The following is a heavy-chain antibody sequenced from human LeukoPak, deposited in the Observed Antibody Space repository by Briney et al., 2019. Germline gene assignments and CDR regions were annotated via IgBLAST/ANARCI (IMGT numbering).Heavy chain of an antibody. CDR3: ARKPVWFGELSFDP. CDR2: INPNSGGT. J-gene: IGHJ5*02. Sequence: ASVKVSCKASGYTFTCYYMHWVRQAPGQGLEWMGRINPNSGGTNYAQKFQGRVTMTRDTSISTAYMELSRLRSDDTAVYYCARKPVWFGELSFDPWGQGTLVTVSS. D-gene: IGHD3-10*01. CDR1: GYTFTCYY. V-gene: IGHV1-2*06.